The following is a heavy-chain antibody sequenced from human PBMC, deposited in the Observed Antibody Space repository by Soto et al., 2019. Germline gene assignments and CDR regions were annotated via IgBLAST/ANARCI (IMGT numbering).Heavy chain of an antibody. V-gene: IGHV1-3*04. CDR3: ARAYSSCPRSFDI. Sequence: GASVKVSCKASGDIITDYYMHWVRQSPGQRLGWMGRINTANGNTKYAQKFQGRVTITRDTSASTAYMELSSLRSEDTAVYYCARAYSSCPRSFDIWGQGTMVTVSS. J-gene: IGHJ3*02. CDR1: GDIITDYY. CDR2: INTANGNT. D-gene: IGHD6-19*01.